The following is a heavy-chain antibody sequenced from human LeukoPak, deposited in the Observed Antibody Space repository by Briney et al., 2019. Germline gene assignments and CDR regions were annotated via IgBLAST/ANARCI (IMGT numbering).Heavy chain of an antibody. CDR3: AREIWGYYYDSSGSSRLGAFDI. V-gene: IGHV4-34*01. CDR1: GGSFSGYY. D-gene: IGHD3-22*01. CDR2: INHSGST. J-gene: IGHJ3*02. Sequence: SETLSLTCAVYGGSFSGYYWSWIPQPPGKGLEWIGEINHSGSTNYNPSLKSRVTISVDTSKNQFSLKLSSVTAADTAVYYCAREIWGYYYDSSGSSRLGAFDIWGQGTMVTVSS.